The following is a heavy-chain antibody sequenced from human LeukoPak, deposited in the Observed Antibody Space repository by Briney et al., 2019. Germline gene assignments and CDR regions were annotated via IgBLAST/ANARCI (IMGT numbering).Heavy chain of an antibody. CDR1: GGSISSGGYS. J-gene: IGHJ6*02. Sequence: PSETLSLTCAVSGGSISSGGYSWSWIRQPPGKGLEWIGYIYHSGSTYYNPSLKSRLTISVDRSKNQFSLKLSSVTAADTAVYYCAAATSYYYGMDVWGQGTTVTVSS. D-gene: IGHD2-15*01. CDR3: AAATSYYYGMDV. CDR2: IYHSGST. V-gene: IGHV4-30-2*01.